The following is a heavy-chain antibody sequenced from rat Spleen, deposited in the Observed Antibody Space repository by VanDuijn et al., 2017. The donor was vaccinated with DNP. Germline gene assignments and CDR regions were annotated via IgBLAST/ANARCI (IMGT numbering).Heavy chain of an antibody. V-gene: IGHV5-7*01. J-gene: IGHJ2*01. Sequence: EVQLVESGGGLVQPGRSLKLSCAASGFTFSDYNMAWVRQAPKKGLEWVTTISSDDSRTYYRDSVKGRFTISRDNVKSTLYLQMDSLRSEDTATYYCTRRDWELRYFDYWGQGVMVTVSS. CDR2: ISSDDSRT. CDR1: GFTFSDYN. D-gene: IGHD5-1*01. CDR3: TRRDWELRYFDY.